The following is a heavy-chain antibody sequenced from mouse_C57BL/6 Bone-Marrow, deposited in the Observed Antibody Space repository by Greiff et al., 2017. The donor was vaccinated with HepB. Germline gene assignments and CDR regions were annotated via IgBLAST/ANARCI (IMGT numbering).Heavy chain of an antibody. CDR2: INPSSGYT. Sequence: QVQLKESGAELAKPGASVKLSCKASGYTFTSYWMHWVKRRPGQGLEWIGYINPSSGYTKYNQKFKDKATLTADKSSSTAYMQLSSLTSEDSAVYYCLLLRYNYWGQGTTLTVSS. D-gene: IGHD1-1*01. V-gene: IGHV1-7*01. CDR3: LLLRYNY. J-gene: IGHJ2*01. CDR1: GYTFTSYW.